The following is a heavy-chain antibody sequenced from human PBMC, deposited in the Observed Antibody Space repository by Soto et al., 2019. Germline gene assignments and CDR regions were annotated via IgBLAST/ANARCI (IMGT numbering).Heavy chain of an antibody. CDR3: AGVFTGRSFDP. CDR2: ITHMFGAP. J-gene: IGHJ5*02. V-gene: IGHV1-69*06. Sequence: QVQLVQSGAEVKKPGSSVKVSCTASGGPFSSYAINWVRQAPGPGLAWMGVITHMFGAPHYAQNFKGRITITADKSTNTAYMELSSLTSGDTAVYFCAGVFTGRSFDPWGQGTLVTVSS. D-gene: IGHD3-10*02. CDR1: GGPFSSYA.